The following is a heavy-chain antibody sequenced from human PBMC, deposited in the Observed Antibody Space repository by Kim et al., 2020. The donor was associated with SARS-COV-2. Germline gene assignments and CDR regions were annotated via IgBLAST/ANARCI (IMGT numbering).Heavy chain of an antibody. Sequence: SETLSLTCTVSGGSISSSSYYWGWIRQPPGKGLEWIGSIYYSGSTYYNPSLKSRVTFLVDTSKNQFSLKLSSVTAADTAVYYCARDEGIRNFDLLGPIRYNYGMDVWGQGTTVTVSS. CDR1: GGSISSSSYY. D-gene: IGHD3-9*01. J-gene: IGHJ6*02. CDR3: ARDEGIRNFDLLGPIRYNYGMDV. V-gene: IGHV4-39*07. CDR2: IYYSGST.